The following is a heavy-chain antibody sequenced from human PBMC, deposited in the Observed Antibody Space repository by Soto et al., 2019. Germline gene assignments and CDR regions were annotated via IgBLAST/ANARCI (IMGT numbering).Heavy chain of an antibody. V-gene: IGHV3-15*01. CDR2: IKSETDGGTT. CDR3: TSRAPPDGDDYFDY. D-gene: IGHD4-17*01. CDR1: DFTFINAW. Sequence: EVQLVESGGGLVKPGGSLKLSCVASDFTFINAWMTWVRQAPGKGLEWVGRIKSETDGGTTDYAAPVKGRFTISRDDSKNTLYRQMNSLQSEDTAMYYCTSRAPPDGDDYFDYWGQGALVTVSS. J-gene: IGHJ4*02.